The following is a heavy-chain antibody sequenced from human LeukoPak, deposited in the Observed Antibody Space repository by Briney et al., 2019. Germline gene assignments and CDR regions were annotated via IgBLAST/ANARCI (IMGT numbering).Heavy chain of an antibody. V-gene: IGHV1-2*06. D-gene: IGHD6-19*01. CDR3: ARVAVAGHFDY. CDR2: INPNSGGT. Sequence: ASVKVSCKASGYTFTGYYMHWVRQAPGQGLEWMGRINPNSGGTNYAQKFQGRVTTTRDTSISTAYMELSRLRSDDTAVYYCARVAVAGHFDYWGQGTLVTVSS. J-gene: IGHJ4*02. CDR1: GYTFTGYY.